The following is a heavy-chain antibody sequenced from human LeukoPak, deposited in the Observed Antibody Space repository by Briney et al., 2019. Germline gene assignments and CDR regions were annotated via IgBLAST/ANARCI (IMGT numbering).Heavy chain of an antibody. V-gene: IGHV3-64*01. CDR3: AIKRARRVVPAAIVDLYYYYYMDV. Sequence: GGSLRLSCAASGFTFSSYTMHWVRQAPGKGLEYVSAINSTGGSTYYTNSVKGRFTISRDNSKNTLYLQMGSLRAEDMAVYYCAIKRARRVVPAAIVDLYYYYYMDVWGKGTTVTISS. CDR1: GFTFSSYT. CDR2: INSTGGST. J-gene: IGHJ6*03. D-gene: IGHD2-2*02.